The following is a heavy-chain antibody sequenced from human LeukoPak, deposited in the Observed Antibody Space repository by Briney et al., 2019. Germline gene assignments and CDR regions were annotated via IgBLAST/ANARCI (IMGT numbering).Heavy chain of an antibody. CDR1: GFTFSSYA. J-gene: IGHJ4*02. CDR3: SGHGSNSY. CDR2: IRGGGDT. D-gene: IGHD6-13*01. Sequence: GGSLRLSCAASGFTFSSYAMSWVRQAPGKGLEWVSDIRGGGDTYYAESVKGRFTISRDNSKNTLYLQMNSLRAEDTALYYASGHGSNSYRGQGTLVTVSS. V-gene: IGHV3-23*01.